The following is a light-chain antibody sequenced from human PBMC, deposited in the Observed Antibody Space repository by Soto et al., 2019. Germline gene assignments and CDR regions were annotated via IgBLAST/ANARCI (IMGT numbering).Light chain of an antibody. V-gene: IGKV1-39*01. CDR3: QQSYSTPRI. Sequence: EIQITQSPSTLSASVGDIVTITCRASQSIRSYLNWYQQKQGKAPKLLIYAASSLQSGVPSRLSGSGSGTDFTLTISSLQPEDFATYYCQQSYSTPRIFGGGTKVDIK. J-gene: IGKJ4*01. CDR1: QSIRSY. CDR2: AAS.